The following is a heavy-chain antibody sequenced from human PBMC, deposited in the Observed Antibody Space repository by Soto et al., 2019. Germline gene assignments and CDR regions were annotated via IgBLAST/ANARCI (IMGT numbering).Heavy chain of an antibody. J-gene: IGHJ4*02. CDR2: ISSSSSYI. Sequence: GGSLRLSCAASGFTFSSYSMNWVRQAPGKGLEWVSSISSSSSYIYYADSVKGRFTISRDNAKNSLYLQMNSLRAEDTAVYYCARVGEWERTGDYWGQGTLVTVSS. CDR1: GFTFSSYS. D-gene: IGHD1-26*01. V-gene: IGHV3-21*01. CDR3: ARVGEWERTGDY.